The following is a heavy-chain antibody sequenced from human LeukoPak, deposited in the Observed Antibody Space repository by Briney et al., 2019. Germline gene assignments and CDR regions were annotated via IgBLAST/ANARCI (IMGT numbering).Heavy chain of an antibody. J-gene: IGHJ5*02. CDR3: ARSYYYGSGTSRPFDP. D-gene: IGHD3-10*01. V-gene: IGHV4-34*01. CDR2: INHSGST. CDR1: GGSFSGYY. Sequence: SSETLSLTCAVYGGSFSGYYWSWIRQPPGKGLEWIGEINHSGSTNYNPSLKSRVTISVDTSKNQFFLKLSSVTAADTAVYYCARSYYYGSGTSRPFDPWGQGTLVTVSS.